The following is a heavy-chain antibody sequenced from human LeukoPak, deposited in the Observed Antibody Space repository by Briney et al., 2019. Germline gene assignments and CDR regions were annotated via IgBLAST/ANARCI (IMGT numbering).Heavy chain of an antibody. Sequence: GWSLRLSCAASGFTFSSYSMNWVRQAPGKGLEWVSSISSSSYIYYADSVKGRFTISRDSAKNSLYLQMNSLRAEDTAVYYCARGSSSTGDYTMDVWGQGTTVTVSS. CDR2: ISSSSYI. V-gene: IGHV3-21*01. CDR1: GFTFSSYS. CDR3: ARGSSSTGDYTMDV. D-gene: IGHD6-6*01. J-gene: IGHJ6*02.